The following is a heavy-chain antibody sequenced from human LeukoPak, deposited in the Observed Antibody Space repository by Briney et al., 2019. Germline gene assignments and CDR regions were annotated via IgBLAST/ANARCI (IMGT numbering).Heavy chain of an antibody. CDR3: AREGRENDSSGYFDY. Sequence: SETLSLTCTVSGFSITTGYYWAWIRQPPGKGLEWIGTIFRIGSTYYNPSLKSRVTISVDTSKNQFSLKLSSVTAADTAVYYCAREGRENDSSGYFDYWGQGTLVPV. CDR1: GFSITTGYY. J-gene: IGHJ4*02. D-gene: IGHD3-22*01. CDR2: IFRIGST. V-gene: IGHV4-38-2*02.